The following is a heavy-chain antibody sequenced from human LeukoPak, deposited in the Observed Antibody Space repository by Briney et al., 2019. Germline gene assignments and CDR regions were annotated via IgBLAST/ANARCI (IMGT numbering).Heavy chain of an antibody. D-gene: IGHD3-3*01. V-gene: IGHV3-23*01. CDR1: VSSFYSDA. Sequence: GGSLRLSCVASVSSFYSDAMAWVRQAPEKGLEWVSSLSDTGGSTYYADSVKGRFIIYRDNSKNTLYLQMNSLRVEDTALYYYARVDWSGYGIWNGPNWFDPWGQGTLVTVSS. J-gene: IGHJ5*02. CDR3: ARVDWSGYGIWNGPNWFDP. CDR2: LSDTGGST.